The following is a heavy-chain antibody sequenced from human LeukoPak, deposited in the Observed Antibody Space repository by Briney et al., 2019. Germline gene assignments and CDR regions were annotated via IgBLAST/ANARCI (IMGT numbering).Heavy chain of an antibody. D-gene: IGHD6-19*01. V-gene: IGHV1-46*01. CDR3: ARQGGYSSAIGMGY. CDR2: INPSGGST. Sequence: ASVKVSCKASGYTFTSHYMYWVRQAPGQGLEWMGVINPSGGSTTYAQKFQGRVTLTRDTSTRTVYMELRSLRSDDTAVYYCARQGGYSSAIGMGYRGQGTLVTVSS. CDR1: GYTFTSHY. J-gene: IGHJ4*02.